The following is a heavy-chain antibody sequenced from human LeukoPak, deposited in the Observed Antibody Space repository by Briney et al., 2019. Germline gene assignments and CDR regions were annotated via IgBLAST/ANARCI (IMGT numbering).Heavy chain of an antibody. CDR3: ARDAREVLLWFGEFFP. CDR1: GYTFTNYG. Sequence: GASVKVSCKASGYTFTNYGINWVRQAPGEGLEWMGWISGYNGNTKYVQNFQGRVTMTTDTSTSTANMELRSLRSDDTAVYYCARDAREVLLWFGEFFPWGQGTLVTVSS. CDR2: ISGYNGNT. V-gene: IGHV1-18*01. D-gene: IGHD3-10*01. J-gene: IGHJ5*02.